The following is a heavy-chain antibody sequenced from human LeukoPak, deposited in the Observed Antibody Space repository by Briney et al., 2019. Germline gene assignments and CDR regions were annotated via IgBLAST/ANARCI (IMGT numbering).Heavy chain of an antibody. CDR1: GFTFSSYA. J-gene: IGHJ4*02. CDR3: VKSVGSGSYYNNDC. V-gene: IGHV3-23*01. Sequence: KPGGSLRLSCAASGFTFSSYAMTWVRQAPGQGLEWVSGIISGGTTYYADSVKGRFTISRDNSKNTLYVQMNSLRAEDTAVYYCVKSVGSGSYYNNDCWGQGTLVTVSS. CDR2: IISGGTT. D-gene: IGHD3-10*01.